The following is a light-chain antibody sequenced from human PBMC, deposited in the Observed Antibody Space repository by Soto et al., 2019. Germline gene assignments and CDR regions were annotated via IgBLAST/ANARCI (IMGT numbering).Light chain of an antibody. J-gene: IGKJ1*01. CDR3: QQYNNWPVT. CDR2: GAS. CDR1: QSAGNF. V-gene: IGKV3-15*01. Sequence: EIVLTQSPATQSLSPGETASLSCRASQSAGNFLAWYQQKPGQAPRLLIYGASTRATAIPARFSGSGSGTEFTLTISSLQSEDFAVYYCQQYNNWPVTFGQGTKVDI.